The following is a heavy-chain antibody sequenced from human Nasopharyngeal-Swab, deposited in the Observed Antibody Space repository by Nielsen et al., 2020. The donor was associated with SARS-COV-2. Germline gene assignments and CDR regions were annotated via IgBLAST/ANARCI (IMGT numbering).Heavy chain of an antibody. CDR3: ARVAAAGGDV. CDR2: IYYSGST. V-gene: IGHV4-39*07. D-gene: IGHD6-13*01. Sequence: RQAPGKGLEWIGSIYYSGSTYYNPSLKSRVTISVDTSKNQFSLKLSSVTAADTAVYYCARVAAAGGDVWGQGTTVTVSS. J-gene: IGHJ6*02.